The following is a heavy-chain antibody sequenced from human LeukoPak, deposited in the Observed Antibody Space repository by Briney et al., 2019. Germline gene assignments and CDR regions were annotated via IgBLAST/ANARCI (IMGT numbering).Heavy chain of an antibody. CDR1: GFTFTNYG. V-gene: IGHV3-30*18. J-gene: IGHJ5*02. Sequence: GGSLRLSYAASGFTFTNYGMHWVRQAPGKGLEWVAAISYDGSNKYHGDSVKGRFTISRDNSKNTLYLQMNSLRAEDTAVYYCGKDLHTSGSPWGQGTLVTVSS. D-gene: IGHD3-22*01. CDR2: ISYDGSNK. CDR3: GKDLHTSGSP.